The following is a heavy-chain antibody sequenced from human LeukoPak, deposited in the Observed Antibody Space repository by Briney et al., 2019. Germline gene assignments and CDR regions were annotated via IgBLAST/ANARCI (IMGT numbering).Heavy chain of an antibody. CDR1: GGTFSSYA. J-gene: IGHJ4*02. V-gene: IGHV1-69*05. CDR3: AREGSGWSRFDY. D-gene: IGHD6-19*01. CDR2: IIPIFGTA. Sequence: GASVKVSCKASGGTFSSYAISWVRQAPGQGLGWMGRIIPIFGTANYAQKFQGRVTITTDESTSTAYMELSSLRSEDTAVYYCAREGSGWSRFDYWGQGTLVTVSS.